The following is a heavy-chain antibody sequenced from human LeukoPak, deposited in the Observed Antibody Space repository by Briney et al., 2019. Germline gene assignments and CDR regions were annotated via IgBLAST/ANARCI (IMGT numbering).Heavy chain of an antibody. CDR2: IYTSGST. V-gene: IGHV4-4*07. CDR3: AREGVDWTFDY. Sequence: SETLSLTCTVSGSSISSYYWSWIRQPAGKGLEWIGHIYTSGSTNYNPSLKSRVTMSVDTSKNQFSLKLSSVTAADTAVYYCAREGVDWTFDYWGQGTLVTVSS. CDR1: GSSISSYY. D-gene: IGHD3-9*01. J-gene: IGHJ4*02.